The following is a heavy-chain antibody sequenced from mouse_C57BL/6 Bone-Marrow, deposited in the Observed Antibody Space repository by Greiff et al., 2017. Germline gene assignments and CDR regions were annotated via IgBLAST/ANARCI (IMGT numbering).Heavy chain of an antibody. Sequence: EVQLVESGAELVRPGASVKLSCTASGFNIKDDYMHWVKQRPEQGLEWIGWIDPENGDTEYASKFQGKATITADTSSNTAYLQLSSLTSEDTAVYYCTTSYYGNYVDYWGQGTTLTVSS. D-gene: IGHD2-1*01. V-gene: IGHV14-4*01. CDR2: IDPENGDT. J-gene: IGHJ2*01. CDR3: TTSYYGNYVDY. CDR1: GFNIKDDY.